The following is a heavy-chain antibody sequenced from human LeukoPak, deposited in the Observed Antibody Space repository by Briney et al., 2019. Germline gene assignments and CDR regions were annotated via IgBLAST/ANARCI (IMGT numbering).Heavy chain of an antibody. CDR3: ARVRWWVAATPTTFDY. V-gene: IGHV4-34*01. J-gene: IGHJ4*02. CDR1: GGSFSGYY. CDR2: INHSGST. Sequence: NPSETLSLTCAVYGGSFSGYYWSWIRQPPGKGLEWIGEINHSGSTNYNPSLKSRVTISVDTSKNQFSLKLSSVTAADTAVYYCARVRWWVAATPTTFDYWGQGTLVTVSS. D-gene: IGHD2-15*01.